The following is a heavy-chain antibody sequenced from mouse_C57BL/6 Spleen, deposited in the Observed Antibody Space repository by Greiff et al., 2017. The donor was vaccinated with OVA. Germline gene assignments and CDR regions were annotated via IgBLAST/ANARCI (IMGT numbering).Heavy chain of an antibody. CDR1: GYTFTDYE. Sequence: QVQLQQSGAELVRPGASVTLSCKASGYTFTDYEMHWVKQTPVHGLEWIGAIDPETGGTAYNQKFKGKAILTADKSSSTAYMELRSLTSEDSAVYYCTRGGDGYYVPYYAMDYRGQGTSVTVSS. J-gene: IGHJ4*01. CDR3: TRGGDGYYVPYYAMDY. D-gene: IGHD2-3*01. CDR2: IDPETGGT. V-gene: IGHV1-15*01.